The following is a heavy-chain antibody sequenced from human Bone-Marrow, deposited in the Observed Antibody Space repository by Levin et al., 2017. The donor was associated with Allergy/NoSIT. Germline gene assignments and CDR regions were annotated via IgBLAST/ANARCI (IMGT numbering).Heavy chain of an antibody. J-gene: IGHJ4*02. D-gene: IGHD5-24*01. Sequence: SETLSLTCTVSGGSISTYYWNWIRQPPGKGLEWIAFIYYTGRTSYNPSLKTRVTISVDTSRNQFSLNLSSVTAADTAVYYCARSHSTDMARSDNWGQGNLVTVSS. V-gene: IGHV4-59*08. CDR2: IYYTGRT. CDR1: GGSISTYY. CDR3: ARSHSTDMARSDN.